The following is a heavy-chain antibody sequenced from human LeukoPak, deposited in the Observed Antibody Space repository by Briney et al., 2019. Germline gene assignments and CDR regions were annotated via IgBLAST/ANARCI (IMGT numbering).Heavy chain of an antibody. Sequence: PSETLSLTCIVSGGSISSYYWSWIRQPAGKGLEWIGRIYTSGSTTYNPSLKTRATMPVDQSKHQFSLKLSAVTAADTAVYYCARVTYYDFWSGSTQNWFDPWGQGTLVTVSS. V-gene: IGHV4-4*07. CDR2: IYTSGST. CDR3: ARVTYYDFWSGSTQNWFDP. J-gene: IGHJ5*02. D-gene: IGHD3-3*01. CDR1: GGSISSYY.